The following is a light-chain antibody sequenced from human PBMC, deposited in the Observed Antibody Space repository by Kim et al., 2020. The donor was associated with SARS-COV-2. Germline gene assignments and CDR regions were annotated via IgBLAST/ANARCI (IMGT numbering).Light chain of an antibody. CDR1: RSVGTS. CDR3: QQSNNFPYT. J-gene: IGKJ2*01. CDR2: KTY. V-gene: IGKV1-5*03. Sequence: SASMGDRVTITFRASRSVGTSLTWYQQQPGKAPKLLIYKTYSLENVVPSSFSGRQSGTEFSLTISSLQPDDVATYYCQQSNNFPYTFGQGTKLEI.